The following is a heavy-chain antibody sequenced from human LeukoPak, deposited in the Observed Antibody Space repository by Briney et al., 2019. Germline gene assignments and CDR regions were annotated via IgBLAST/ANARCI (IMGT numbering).Heavy chain of an antibody. J-gene: IGHJ5*01. CDR3: ARGYYGSGSYYNNWFDS. Sequence: ASVKVSCKASGYTFSSYGISWVRQAPGQGLEWMGWINTYNGNTNYAQKLQDRVTMTRDTSTSTVYMELSSLRSEDTAVYYCARGYYGSGSYYNNWFDSWGQGTLVTVSS. V-gene: IGHV1-18*01. CDR2: INTYNGNT. D-gene: IGHD3-10*01. CDR1: GYTFSSYG.